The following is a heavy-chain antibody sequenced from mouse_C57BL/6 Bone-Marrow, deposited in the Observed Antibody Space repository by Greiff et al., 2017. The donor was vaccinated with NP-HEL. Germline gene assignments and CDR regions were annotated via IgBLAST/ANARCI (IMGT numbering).Heavy chain of an antibody. CDR2: IRNKANNHAT. D-gene: IGHD1-1*01. V-gene: IGHV6-6*01. CDR1: GFTFSDAW. J-gene: IGHJ1*03. Sequence: EVMLVESGGGLVQPGGSMKLSCAASGFTFSDAWMDWVRQSPEKGLEWVAEIRNKANNHATYYAESVKGRFTISRDDSKSSVYLQMNSLRAEDTGIYYCTREGTTVVARAYWYFDVWGTGTTVTVSS. CDR3: TREGTTVVARAYWYFDV.